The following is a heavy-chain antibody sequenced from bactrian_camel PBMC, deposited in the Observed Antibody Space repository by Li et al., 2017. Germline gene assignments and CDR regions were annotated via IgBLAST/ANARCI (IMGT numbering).Heavy chain of an antibody. CDR1: GYTFNYYY. Sequence: VQLVESGGGLVQPGGSLRLSCAASGYTFNYYYMHWVRQAPGKGLEWVSSIYSDGSAFYADDVKGRFTISRDNAKRTVDLQMNSLKSEDTALYYCATQILDGGWYWPFGYWGQGTQVTVS. J-gene: IGHJ6*01. V-gene: IGHV3S10*01. D-gene: IGHD2*01. CDR3: ATQILDGGWYWPFGY. CDR2: IYSDGSA.